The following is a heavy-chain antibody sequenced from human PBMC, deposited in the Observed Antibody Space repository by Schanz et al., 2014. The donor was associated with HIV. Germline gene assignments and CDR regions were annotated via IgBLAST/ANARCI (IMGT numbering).Heavy chain of an antibody. Sequence: EVQLVESGGGLVQPGGSLRLSCTASGFTFSNYWMHWVRQVPGKGLVWVSRINSDGRSANYADSVKGRFAISRDNAKNSLFLQMNSLRAEDTAVYYCVGHGSSSSWGLGTLVTVSS. CDR1: GFTFSNYW. J-gene: IGHJ5*02. CDR2: INSDGRSA. D-gene: IGHD6-6*01. CDR3: VGHGSSSS. V-gene: IGHV3-74*01.